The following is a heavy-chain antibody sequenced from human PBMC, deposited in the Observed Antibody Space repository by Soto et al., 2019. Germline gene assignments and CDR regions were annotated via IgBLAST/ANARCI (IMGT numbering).Heavy chain of an antibody. Sequence: SETLSLTCTVSGGSISSGGYYWSWIRQHPGKGLEWIGYIYYSGSTYYNPSLKSRVTISVDTSKNQFSLKLSSVTAADTAVYYCARYYRRYCSSTSCYFWFDPWGQGTLVTVSS. CDR2: IYYSGST. D-gene: IGHD2-2*01. CDR3: ARYYRRYCSSTSCYFWFDP. V-gene: IGHV4-31*03. J-gene: IGHJ5*02. CDR1: GGSISSGGYY.